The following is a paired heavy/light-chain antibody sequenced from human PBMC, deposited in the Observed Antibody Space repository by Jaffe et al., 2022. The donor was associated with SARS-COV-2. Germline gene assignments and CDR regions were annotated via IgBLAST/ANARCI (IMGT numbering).Heavy chain of an antibody. Sequence: QVQLVQSGAEVKKPGSSVKVSCKASGGTFSSYAISWVRQAPGQGLEWMGGIIPIFGTANYAQKFQGRVTITADESTSTAYMELSSLRSEDTAVYYCSKSAMVRGVIGDRTSGEFDYWGQGTLVTVSS. CDR3: SKSAMVRGVIGDRTSGEFDY. J-gene: IGHJ4*02. CDR1: GGTFSSYA. V-gene: IGHV1-69*01. CDR2: IIPIFGTA. D-gene: IGHD3-10*01.
Light chain of an antibody. CDR3: QQYYSTQT. J-gene: IGKJ1*01. Sequence: DIVMTQSPDSLAVSLGERATINCKSSQSVLYSSNNKNYLAWYQQKPGQPPKLLIYWASTRESGVPDRFSGSGSGTDFTLTISSLQAEDVAVYYCQQYYSTQTFGQGTKVEIK. CDR1: QSVLYSSNNKNY. V-gene: IGKV4-1*01. CDR2: WAS.